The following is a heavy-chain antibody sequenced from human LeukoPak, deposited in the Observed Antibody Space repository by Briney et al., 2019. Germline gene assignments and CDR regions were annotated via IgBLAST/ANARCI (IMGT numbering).Heavy chain of an antibody. V-gene: IGHV6-1*01. D-gene: IGHD5-12*01. CDR3: AKGLRLENWFDP. CDR2: TYFRARWYK. J-gene: IGHJ5*02. CDR1: GDSVSSTSVA. Sequence: SQTLSLTCAISGDSVSSTSVAWNWIRQSPSRGLEWLGRTYFRARWYKEYAESVKSRVTINQDTSKNQFSLQLNSETPEDTAVYYCAKGLRLENWFDPWGQGTLVTVSS.